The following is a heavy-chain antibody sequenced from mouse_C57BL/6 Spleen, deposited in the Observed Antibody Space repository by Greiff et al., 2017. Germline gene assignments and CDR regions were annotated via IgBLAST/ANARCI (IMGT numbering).Heavy chain of an antibody. CDR1: GYTFTDYY. J-gene: IGHJ2*01. V-gene: IGHV1-26*01. D-gene: IGHD2-4*01. CDR3: ARLNYDYHY. Sequence: EVQLQQSGPELVKPGASVKISCKASGYTFTDYYMNWVKQSHGKSLEWIGDINPNNGGTSYNQKFKGKATLTVDKSSSTAYMELRSLTSEDSAVYYCARLNYDYHYWGQGTTLTVSS. CDR2: INPNNGGT.